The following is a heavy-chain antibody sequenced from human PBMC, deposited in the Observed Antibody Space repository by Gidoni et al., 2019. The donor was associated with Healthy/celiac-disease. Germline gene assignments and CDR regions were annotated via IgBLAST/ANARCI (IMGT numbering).Heavy chain of an antibody. V-gene: IGHV1-69*04. CDR1: GGTFSSYA. CDR3: ARGRFFRNSYGPPFWFDP. Sequence: QVQLVQSGAEVKKPGSSVKVSCKASGGTFSSYAISWVRQAPGQGLEWMGRIIPILGIANYAQKFQGRVTITADKSTSTAYMELSSLRSEDTAVYYCARGRFFRNSYGPPFWFDPWGQGTLVTVSS. D-gene: IGHD5-18*01. J-gene: IGHJ5*02. CDR2: IIPILGIA.